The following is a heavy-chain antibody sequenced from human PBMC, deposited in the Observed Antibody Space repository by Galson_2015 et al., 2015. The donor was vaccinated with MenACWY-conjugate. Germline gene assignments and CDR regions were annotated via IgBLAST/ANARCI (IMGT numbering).Heavy chain of an antibody. J-gene: IGHJ4*02. V-gene: IGHV4-59*08. CDR2: IYYSGTT. Sequence: SATLSLTCPVSGGSISSSYLSWIRQPPGKGLEWIGYIYYSGTTKYNPSLKSRVTISAATSKTQFSLRLNSVTAADTAVYYCARRHCSSGSCFFDYWGQGSLVTVSS. D-gene: IGHD2-15*01. CDR3: ARRHCSSGSCFFDY. CDR1: GGSISSSY.